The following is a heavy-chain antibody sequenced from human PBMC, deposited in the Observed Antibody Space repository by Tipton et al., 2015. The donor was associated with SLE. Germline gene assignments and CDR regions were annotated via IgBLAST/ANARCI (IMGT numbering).Heavy chain of an antibody. CDR2: LYYSGRT. Sequence: TLSLTCTVSGDSISSCCSYWSRIPQHPGKGLEWIGYLYYSGRTSYNPSLKSRVTMLVDTSQNQFSLKLSSVTAADTAIYYCARVQKGTNYYGYFDYWGQGTLVTVSS. CDR3: ARVQKGTNYYGYFDY. J-gene: IGHJ4*02. D-gene: IGHD2-8*01. V-gene: IGHV4-31*03. CDR1: GDSISSCCSY.